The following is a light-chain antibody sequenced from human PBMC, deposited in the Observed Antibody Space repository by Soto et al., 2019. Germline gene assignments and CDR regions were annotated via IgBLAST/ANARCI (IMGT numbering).Light chain of an antibody. CDR1: SSDVGSYNL. Sequence: QSALTQPASVSGSPGQSITISCTGTSSDVGSYNLVSWYQQHPGKAPKLMIYEGSKRPSGVSNRFSASKSANTASLTISGLQAEDEADYCCCSYARSSTSYVVFGGGTKVTVL. J-gene: IGLJ2*01. CDR3: CSYARSSTSYVV. CDR2: EGS. V-gene: IGLV2-23*01.